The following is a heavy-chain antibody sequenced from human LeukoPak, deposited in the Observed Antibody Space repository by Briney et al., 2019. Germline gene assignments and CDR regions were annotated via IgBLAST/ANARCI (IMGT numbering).Heavy chain of an antibody. Sequence: GGSLRLSCATSGFTFSNYEMNWVRQAPGKGLEWVSSISGSGYSTYYTDSVKGRFTISRDNSKNTLFVEMNSLRAEDTAVYYCAKDLRGAGFDYWGQGTLVTVSS. J-gene: IGHJ4*02. CDR1: GFTFSNYE. D-gene: IGHD3-10*01. V-gene: IGHV3-23*01. CDR3: AKDLRGAGFDY. CDR2: ISGSGYST.